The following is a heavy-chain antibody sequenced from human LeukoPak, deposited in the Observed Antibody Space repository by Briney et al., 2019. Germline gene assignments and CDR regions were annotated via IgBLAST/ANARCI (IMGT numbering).Heavy chain of an antibody. V-gene: IGHV1-18*01. Sequence: ASVKVSCKASAYNFISYGISWVRLVPGQGLEWMGWISAYSGDTNYAQRFQGRVTMSTDTTTDTAYMELRSLKSEDTAVYYCARNAFKTSSENYFDFWGRGTLVTVSS. CDR3: ARNAFKTSSENYFDF. CDR1: AYNFISYG. CDR2: ISAYSGDT. J-gene: IGHJ4*02. D-gene: IGHD3-3*02.